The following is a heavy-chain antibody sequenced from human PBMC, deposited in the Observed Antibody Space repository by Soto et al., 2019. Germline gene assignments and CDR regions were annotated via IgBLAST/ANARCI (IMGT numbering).Heavy chain of an antibody. V-gene: IGHV1-69*13. D-gene: IGHD3-10*01. CDR3: ARGDTGSYYYGSGSYYYYYYGMDV. Sequence: GASVKVSCKASGGTFSSYAISWVRQAPGQGLEWMGGIIPIFGTANYAQKFQGRVTITADESTSTAYMELSSLRSEDTAVYYCARGDTGSYYYGSGSYYYYYYGMDVWGQGTTVTVSS. CDR1: GGTFSSYA. J-gene: IGHJ6*02. CDR2: IIPIFGTA.